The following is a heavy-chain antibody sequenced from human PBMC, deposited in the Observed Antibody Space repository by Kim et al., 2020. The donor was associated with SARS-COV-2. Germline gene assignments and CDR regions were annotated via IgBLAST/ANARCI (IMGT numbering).Heavy chain of an antibody. Sequence: VKGLFTISRDNAKNSLYLQMNSLRAEDTAVYYCARPLYSSSWPRSYYFDYWGQGTLVTVSS. CDR3: ARPLYSSSWPRSYYFDY. V-gene: IGHV3-7*04. D-gene: IGHD6-13*01. J-gene: IGHJ4*02.